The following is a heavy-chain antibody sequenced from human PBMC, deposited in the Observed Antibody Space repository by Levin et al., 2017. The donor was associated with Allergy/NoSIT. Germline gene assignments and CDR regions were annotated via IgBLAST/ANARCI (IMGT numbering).Heavy chain of an antibody. J-gene: IGHJ4*02. CDR1: GGTFSSYA. D-gene: IGHD6-13*01. Sequence: KISCKASGGTFSSYAISWVRQAPGQGLEWMGGIIPIFGTANYAQKFQGRVTITADESTSTAYMGLSSLRSEDTAVYYCARERAAAGTSLDYWGQGTLVTVSS. V-gene: IGHV1-69*01. CDR2: IIPIFGTA. CDR3: ARERAAAGTSLDY.